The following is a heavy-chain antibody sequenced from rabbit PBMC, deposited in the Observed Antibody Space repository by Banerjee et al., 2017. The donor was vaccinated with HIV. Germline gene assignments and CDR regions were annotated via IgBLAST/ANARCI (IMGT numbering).Heavy chain of an antibody. Sequence: QEQLKETGGGLVQPGGSLTLSCKASGFDFSSYYMSWVRQAPGKGLEWIACIDGGVSGSTYYANWAKGRFTISKTSSTTVTLQMTSLTAADTATYFCARAGSNYATGAFDPWGPGTLVTVS. J-gene: IGHJ2*01. CDR2: IDGGVSGST. CDR3: ARAGSNYATGAFDP. V-gene: IGHV1S45*01. D-gene: IGHD8-1*01. CDR1: GFDFSSYYM.